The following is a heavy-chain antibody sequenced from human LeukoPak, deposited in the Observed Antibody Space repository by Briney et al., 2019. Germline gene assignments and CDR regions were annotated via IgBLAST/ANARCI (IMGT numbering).Heavy chain of an antibody. D-gene: IGHD7-27*01. CDR3: ARDMGIGPPYFDY. J-gene: IGHJ4*02. V-gene: IGHV1-46*01. CDR2: INPSGGST. Sequence: ASVKVSCKASGYTFTRYYMHWVRQAPVQGLEWMGIINPSGGSTSYAQKFQGRVTMTRDTSTSTVYMELSSLRSEDTAVYYCARDMGIGPPYFDYWGQGTMVTVSS. CDR1: GYTFTRYY.